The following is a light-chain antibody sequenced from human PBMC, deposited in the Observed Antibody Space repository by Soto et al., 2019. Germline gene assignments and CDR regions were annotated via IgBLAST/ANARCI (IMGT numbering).Light chain of an antibody. J-gene: IGLJ3*02. CDR3: QSYDSSLSGSV. CDR2: GNS. Sequence: QSVLTQPPSVSGAPGQRVTISCTGRSSNIGAGYDVHWYQQLPGTAPKLLIYGNSHRPSGVPDRFSGSKSGTSASLAITGLQAEDEADYYCQSYDSSLSGSVFGGGTKRTVL. CDR1: SSNIGAGYD. V-gene: IGLV1-40*01.